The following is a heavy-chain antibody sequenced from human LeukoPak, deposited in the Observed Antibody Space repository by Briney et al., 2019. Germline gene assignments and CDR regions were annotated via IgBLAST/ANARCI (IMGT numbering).Heavy chain of an antibody. D-gene: IGHD5-12*01. J-gene: IGHJ4*02. Sequence: PSETLSLTCAVYGGSSSGYYWSWIRQPPGKGLEWIGEINHSGSTNYNPSLKSRVTISVDTSKNQFSLKLSSVTAADTAVYYCARGDIVATILSLWGQGTLVTASS. CDR1: GGSSSGYY. V-gene: IGHV4-34*01. CDR2: INHSGST. CDR3: ARGDIVATILSL.